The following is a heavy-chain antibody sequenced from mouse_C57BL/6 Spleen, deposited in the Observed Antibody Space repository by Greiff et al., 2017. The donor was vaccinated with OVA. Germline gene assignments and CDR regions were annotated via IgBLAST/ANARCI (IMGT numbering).Heavy chain of an antibody. V-gene: IGHV1-55*01. CDR3: ARKDYISSYYFDY. CDR1: GYTFTSYW. Sequence: VQLQQPGAELVKPGDSVTLSCTASGYTFTSYWVTWVKPRPGQGLEWIGDIYPGSGSTNYNENFKSKATLAVDTSSSTVYMQLMSLTSEDSAFYACARKDYISSYYFDYWGQGTTLTVSS. D-gene: IGHD1-3*01. J-gene: IGHJ2*01. CDR2: IYPGSGST.